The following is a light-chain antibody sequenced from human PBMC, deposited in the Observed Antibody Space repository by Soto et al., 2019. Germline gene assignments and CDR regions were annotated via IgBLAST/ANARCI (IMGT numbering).Light chain of an antibody. V-gene: IGKV3-11*01. J-gene: IGKJ1*01. CDR2: DAS. Sequence: EIVLTQSPATLSLSPGDRATLSCRASQSVSSYLAWYQQKPGQAPRLLIYDASNSATGIPARFSGSGSGTDFTLTISSLAPEDFEVYYCQQRSNWPPWTFGQGTKVEIK. CDR1: QSVSSY. CDR3: QQRSNWPPWT.